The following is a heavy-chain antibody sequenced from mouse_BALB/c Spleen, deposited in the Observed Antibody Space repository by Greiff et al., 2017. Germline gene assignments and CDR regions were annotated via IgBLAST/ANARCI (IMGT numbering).Heavy chain of an antibody. V-gene: IGHV3-1*02. J-gene: IGHJ4*01. D-gene: IGHD2-4*01. CDR1: GYSFTSGYS. CDR3: ARGGIDYGGGYYAMAY. Sequence: EVQVVESGPDLVKPSQSLSLTCTVTGYSFTSGYSWRWIRQFPGNKLEWMGYIHYSGSTNYNPSLKSRISITRDTSKNQFFLQLTSVTTEDTATSYCARGGIDYGGGYYAMAYWGQGTPVTVSA. CDR2: IHYSGST.